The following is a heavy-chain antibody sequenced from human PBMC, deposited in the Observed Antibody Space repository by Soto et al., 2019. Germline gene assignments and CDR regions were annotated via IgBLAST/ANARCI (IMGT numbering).Heavy chain of an antibody. D-gene: IGHD2-2*01. CDR1: GFTFSIYG. J-gene: IGHJ3*01. CDR2: IWYDGNKE. CDR3: ARGWASEQYHSAFNF. V-gene: IGHV3-33*01. Sequence: QVQLVESGGGVVLPGRSLRLSCAASGFTFSIYGMHWVRQAPGKGLEWVSVIWYDGNKEYYADSVKGRFTISRDNSKKTLYLQMNSLRDDDTAVYYCARGWASEQYHSAFNFWGHGTMITVSS.